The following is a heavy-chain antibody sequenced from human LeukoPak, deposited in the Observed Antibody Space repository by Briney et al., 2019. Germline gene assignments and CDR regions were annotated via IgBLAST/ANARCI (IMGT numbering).Heavy chain of an antibody. D-gene: IGHD3-3*01. Sequence: SETLSLTCAVYGGSFSGYYWSWIRQPPGKGLEWIGEINHSGSTNYNPSLKSRVTISVDTSKNQFSPKLSSVTAADTAVYYCARGKLRFLEWPFDYWGQGTLVTVSS. CDR3: ARGKLRFLEWPFDY. V-gene: IGHV4-34*01. CDR1: GGSFSGYY. CDR2: INHSGST. J-gene: IGHJ4*02.